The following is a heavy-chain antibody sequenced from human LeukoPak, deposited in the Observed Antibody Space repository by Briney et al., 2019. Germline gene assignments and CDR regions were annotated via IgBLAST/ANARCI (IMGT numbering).Heavy chain of an antibody. Sequence: SETLSLTCTVSGGSISDYYWSWIRQPPGKGLEWIGYINYSGNTNYNPSLRSRVTISVDTSKNQFSLRLTSVTAADTAVFYCAREGRQDYVYFDYWGQGSLVTVSS. CDR1: GGSISDYY. D-gene: IGHD4-17*01. V-gene: IGHV4-59*01. J-gene: IGHJ4*02. CDR3: AREGRQDYVYFDY. CDR2: INYSGNT.